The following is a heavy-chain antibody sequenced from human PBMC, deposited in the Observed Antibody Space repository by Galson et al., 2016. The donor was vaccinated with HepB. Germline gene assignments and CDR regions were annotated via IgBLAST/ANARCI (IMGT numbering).Heavy chain of an antibody. CDR2: IHHTGST. CDR1: GDSIISTSYY. Sequence: LSLTCTVPGDSIISTSYYWGVIRQPHGKGLEWISTIHHTGSTYYSPFLKSRLTISVDTSKNRFSLRLNTVTATDTAIYFCARQSIQWGYADYWDRGTLVTVSS. J-gene: IGHJ4*02. CDR3: ARQSIQWGYADY. V-gene: IGHV4-39*01. D-gene: IGHD3-16*01.